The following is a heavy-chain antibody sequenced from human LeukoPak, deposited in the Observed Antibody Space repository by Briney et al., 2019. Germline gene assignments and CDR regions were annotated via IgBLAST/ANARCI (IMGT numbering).Heavy chain of an antibody. CDR3: ARDGNYYDSSGYYGFD. D-gene: IGHD3-22*01. V-gene: IGHV1-69*05. Sequence: GASVKVSCKASGYTFTSYGISWVRQAPGQGLEWMGGIIPIFGTANYAQKFQGRVTITTDESTSTAYMELSSLRSEDTAVYYCARDGNYYDSSGYYGFDWGQGTMVTVSS. CDR1: GYTFTSYG. CDR2: IIPIFGTA. J-gene: IGHJ3*01.